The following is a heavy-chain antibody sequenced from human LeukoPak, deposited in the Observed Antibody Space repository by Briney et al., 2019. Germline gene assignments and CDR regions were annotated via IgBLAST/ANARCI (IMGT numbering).Heavy chain of an antibody. CDR3: ARGPPEDDSSGYHDY. V-gene: IGHV4-34*01. CDR1: GGSFSGYY. Sequence: PSETLSLTCAVYGGSFSGYYWSWIRQPPGKGLGWIGEINHSGSTNYNPSLKSRDTISVDTSKNQFSLKLSSVTAAATAVYYCARGPPEDDSSGYHDYWGQGTLVTVSS. D-gene: IGHD3-22*01. CDR2: INHSGST. J-gene: IGHJ4*02.